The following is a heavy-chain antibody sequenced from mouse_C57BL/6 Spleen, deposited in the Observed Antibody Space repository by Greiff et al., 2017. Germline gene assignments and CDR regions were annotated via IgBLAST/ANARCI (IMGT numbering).Heavy chain of an antibody. CDR2: ISSGGSYT. CDR1: GFTFSSYG. D-gene: IGHD1-1*01. J-gene: IGHJ3*01. CDR3: AREDYCGSGRAWFAY. Sequence: DVHLVESGGDLVKPGGSLKLSCAASGFTFSSYGMSWVRQTPDKRLEWVATISSGGSYTYYPGSVKGRFTISRDNAKNTLYLQMSSLKSEDTAMYYGAREDYCGSGRAWFAYWGQGTLVTVSA. V-gene: IGHV5-6*01.